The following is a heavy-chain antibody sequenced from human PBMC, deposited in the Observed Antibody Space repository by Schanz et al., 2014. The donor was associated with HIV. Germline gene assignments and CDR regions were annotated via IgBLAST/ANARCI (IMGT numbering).Heavy chain of an antibody. Sequence: QVQLQQWGAGLLKPSETLSLTCAVYGGSFTNYYWSWNRQPPGKGLEWIGEINHSGSTNYNPSLKSRFTMSVDTSKNQFPLKLSSVTAADTALYFCARDPLLYCSSTNCLGMDVWGQGTTVIVSS. CDR1: GGSFTNYY. CDR2: INHSGST. CDR3: ARDPLLYCSSTNCLGMDV. V-gene: IGHV4-34*02. J-gene: IGHJ6*02. D-gene: IGHD2-2*01.